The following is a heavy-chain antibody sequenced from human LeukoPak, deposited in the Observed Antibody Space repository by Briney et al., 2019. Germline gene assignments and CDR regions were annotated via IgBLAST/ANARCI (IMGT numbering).Heavy chain of an antibody. D-gene: IGHD6-19*01. V-gene: IGHV4-59*08. CDR1: GGSISHYF. J-gene: IGHJ2*01. CDR3: AKTVAGYWYFDL. Sequence: PSETLSLTCTVSGGSISHYFWSWIRQPPGKALEWIGYIYYSGSTNYNPSLKNRVTISVDPSKNQFSLKLNSVTAADTAVYYCAKTVAGYWYFDLWGRGTLVTVSS. CDR2: IYYSGST.